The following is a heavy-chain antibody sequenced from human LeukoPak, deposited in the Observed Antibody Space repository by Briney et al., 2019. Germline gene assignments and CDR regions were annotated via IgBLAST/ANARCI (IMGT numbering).Heavy chain of an antibody. J-gene: IGHJ4*02. Sequence: GGSLRLSCAASGFSFSTYSMNWVRQAPGKGLEWLSYIRADSDTIYYADSVKGRFTISRDNSKNTLYLQMNSLRAEDTAVYYCAKEGTIFGVVIIDYWGQGTLVTVSS. CDR1: GFSFSTYS. V-gene: IGHV3-48*01. CDR2: IRADSDTI. CDR3: AKEGTIFGVVIIDY. D-gene: IGHD3-3*01.